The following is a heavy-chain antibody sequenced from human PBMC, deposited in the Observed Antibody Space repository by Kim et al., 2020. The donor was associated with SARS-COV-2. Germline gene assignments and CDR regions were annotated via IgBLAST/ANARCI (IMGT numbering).Heavy chain of an antibody. V-gene: IGHV4-39*01. CDR2: IYYSGST. J-gene: IGHJ4*02. CDR1: GGSISSSSYY. CDR3: ARQNVLRYFDWLLYPGGFDY. Sequence: SETLSLTCTVSGGSISSSSYYWGWIRQPPGKGLEWIGSIYYSGSTYYNPSLKGRVTISVDTSKNQFSLKLSSVTAADTAVYYCARQNVLRYFDWLLYPGGFDYWGQGTLVTVSS. D-gene: IGHD3-9*01.